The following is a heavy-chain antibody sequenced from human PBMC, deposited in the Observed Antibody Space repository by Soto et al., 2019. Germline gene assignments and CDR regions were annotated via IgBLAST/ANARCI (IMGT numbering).Heavy chain of an antibody. J-gene: IGHJ4*02. D-gene: IGHD2-2*01. CDR2: LYHSGTT. CDR1: GGSISDNW. CDR3: ARNVDVPSTRGFDY. Sequence: QVQLQESGPGLVKPSGTLFLTCAVSGGSISDNWWSWVRQPPGKGLEWIGGLYHSGTTYYTPSLRSRVVILVDKSASQISLTLSSVTAADKAVYYCARNVDVPSTRGFDYWGPGTLVAVSS. V-gene: IGHV4-4*02.